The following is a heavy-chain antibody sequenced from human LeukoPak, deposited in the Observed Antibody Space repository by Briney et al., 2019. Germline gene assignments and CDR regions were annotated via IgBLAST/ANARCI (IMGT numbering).Heavy chain of an antibody. CDR3: ATGAYCDH. CDR2: ISDTGDST. Sequence: GGSLRLSCAASGFTFSRYGMTWVRQAPGKGLEWVSTISDTGDSTYYADSVKGRFTISRDNSENTLYLQMNGPRAEDTAIYFCATGAYCDHWGQGTLVTVSS. CDR1: GFTFSRYG. J-gene: IGHJ4*02. V-gene: IGHV3-23*01.